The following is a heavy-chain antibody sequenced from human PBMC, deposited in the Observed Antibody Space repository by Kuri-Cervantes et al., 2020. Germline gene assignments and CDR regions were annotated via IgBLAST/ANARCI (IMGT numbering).Heavy chain of an antibody. CDR2: ISSIGGST. D-gene: IGHD6-19*01. J-gene: IGHJ6*02. V-gene: IGHV3-64*01. CDR3: ARDIYSSGWSNCDYYYYGIDV. CDR1: GVSFRSYA. Sequence: GESLKISCAASGVSFRSYAMHWVRQAPGKGLEYVSAISSIGGSTYYANSVKGRFTISRDNSKNTLYLQMCSLRAEDMAVYYCARDIYSSGWSNCDYYYYGIDVWGQGTMVTVSS.